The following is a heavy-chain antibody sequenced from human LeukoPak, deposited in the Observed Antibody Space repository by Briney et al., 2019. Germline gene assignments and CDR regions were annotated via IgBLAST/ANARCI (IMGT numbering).Heavy chain of an antibody. Sequence: GGSLRLSCAASGFTFSSYWMTWVRQAPGKGLEWVANIKQDGSQKFYLDSVKGRFTISRDNAKESLFLQMNSLRAEDTAVYYCARHYDSTAYSLDYWRQGTLVTVSS. CDR3: ARHYDSTAYSLDY. J-gene: IGHJ4*02. V-gene: IGHV3-7*01. CDR2: IKQDGSQK. CDR1: GFTFSSYW. D-gene: IGHD3-22*01.